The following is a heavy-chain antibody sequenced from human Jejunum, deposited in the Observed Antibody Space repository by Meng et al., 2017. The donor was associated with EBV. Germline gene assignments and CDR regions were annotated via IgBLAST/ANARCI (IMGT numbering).Heavy chain of an antibody. J-gene: IGHJ4*02. CDR3: ARGAYFDY. CDR2: IYYSGSA. V-gene: IGHV4-30-2*01. Sequence: QRQEAGSGTVKPSETLSLTCAVSGGSISSGGYSWHWIRQPPGKGLQWIGYIYYSGSAFYNPSLKSRVTLSVDRSKNQFSLNLSSVTAADTAVYYCARGAYFDYWGQGTLVTVSS. CDR1: GGSISSGGYS.